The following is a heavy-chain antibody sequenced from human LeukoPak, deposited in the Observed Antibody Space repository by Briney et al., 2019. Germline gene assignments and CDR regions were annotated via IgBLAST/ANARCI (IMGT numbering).Heavy chain of an antibody. V-gene: IGHV4-39*01. D-gene: IGHD7-27*01. CDR2: IYYSGST. J-gene: IGHJ4*02. Sequence: MPSETLSLTCTVSGGSIRSSDYYWGLIRQPPGKGLGWIGCIYYSGSTYYNPSLKSRVTISIDTSNNQFSLKMSSVTAADTAVYYCVRRQWGSSNVDYWGQGTLVTVSS. CDR3: VRRQWGSSNVDY. CDR1: GGSIRSSDYY.